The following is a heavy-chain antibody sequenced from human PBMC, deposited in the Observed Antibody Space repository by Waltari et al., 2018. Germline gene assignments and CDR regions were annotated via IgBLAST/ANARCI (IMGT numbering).Heavy chain of an antibody. V-gene: IGHV2-70*15. Sequence: QVTLRESGPALVKPTQTLTLTCTFSGFSLSTAGMCVTWIRQPPGRALEWLARIDWDDDKYSSPSLESRLTISQGTSENQVVLTMTNMDPGDTATYYWARIDHVIRSRRGDLDVWGQGTTVTVSS. J-gene: IGHJ6*02. CDR2: IDWDDDK. CDR1: GFSLSTAGMC. CDR3: ARIDHVIRSRRGDLDV.